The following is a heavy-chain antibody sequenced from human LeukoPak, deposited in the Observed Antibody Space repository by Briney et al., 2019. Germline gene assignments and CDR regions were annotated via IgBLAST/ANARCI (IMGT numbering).Heavy chain of an antibody. CDR3: ARAPGGFHGDYSPIAY. Sequence: GRSLRLSCAASGLTFSSYAMHWVRQAPGKGLQWLALTSDDGSAKYYADSVKGRFTISRDNSQNTLYLQMNSLRADETAIYYCARAPGGFHGDYSPIAYWGQGTLVTVSS. V-gene: IGHV3-30-3*01. J-gene: IGHJ4*02. CDR1: GLTFSSYA. CDR2: TSDDGSAK. D-gene: IGHD4-17*01.